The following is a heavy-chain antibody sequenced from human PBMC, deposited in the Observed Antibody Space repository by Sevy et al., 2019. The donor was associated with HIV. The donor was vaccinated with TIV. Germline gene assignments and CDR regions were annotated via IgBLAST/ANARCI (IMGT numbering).Heavy chain of an antibody. CDR1: GYTFTGYY. CDR2: INPNSGGT. J-gene: IGHJ4*02. Sequence: ASVKVSCKASGYTFTGYYMHWVRQAPGQGLEWMGRINPNSGGTNYAQKFQGRVTMTRDTSISTAYMELNRLRSDDTAVYYCARVPIAVAGTVDYWGQGTLVTVSS. D-gene: IGHD6-19*01. V-gene: IGHV1-2*06. CDR3: ARVPIAVAGTVDY.